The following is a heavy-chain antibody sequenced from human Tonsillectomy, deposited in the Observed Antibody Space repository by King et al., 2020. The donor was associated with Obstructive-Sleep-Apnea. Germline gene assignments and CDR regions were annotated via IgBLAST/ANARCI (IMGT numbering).Heavy chain of an antibody. CDR2: INTDGSNT. CDR3: ARESVYSGSYYFDY. V-gene: IGHV3-74*01. D-gene: IGHD1-26*01. J-gene: IGHJ4*02. CDR1: GFTFSSYW. Sequence: VQLVESGGGLVQPGGSLRLSCAASGFTFSSYWMHWVRQAPGKGLVCVSRINTDGSNTNCADSVKGRFTISRDNAKNTLYLQMNSLRAEDTAVYYCARESVYSGSYYFDYWGQGTLVTVSS.